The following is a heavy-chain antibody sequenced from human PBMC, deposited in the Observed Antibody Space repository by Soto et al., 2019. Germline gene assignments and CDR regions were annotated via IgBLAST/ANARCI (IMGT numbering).Heavy chain of an antibody. CDR2: ISYDGSNK. CDR3: AKELAARDAFDI. CDR1: GFTFSSYG. V-gene: IGHV3-30*18. J-gene: IGHJ3*02. D-gene: IGHD6-6*01. Sequence: GGSLRLSCAASGFTFSSYGMHWVRQAPGKGLEWVEVISYDGSNKYYADSVKGRFTISRDNSKNTLYLQMNSLRAEDSAVYYCAKELAARDAFDIWGQGTMVTVSS.